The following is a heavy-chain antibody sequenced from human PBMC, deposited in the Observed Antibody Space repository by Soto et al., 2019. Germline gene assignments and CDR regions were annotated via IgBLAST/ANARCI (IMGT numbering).Heavy chain of an antibody. V-gene: IGHV1-69*06. Sequence: QVQLVQSGAEVKKPGSSVKVSCKASGGTFSSYAISWVRQAPGQGLEWMGGLIPIFGTANYAQKFQGRVTITADKSTSTAYMERSSLRSEDTAVYYCARAYQSTTVTTRYYGMDVWGQGTTVTVSS. CDR1: GGTFSSYA. D-gene: IGHD4-17*01. CDR3: ARAYQSTTVTTRYYGMDV. CDR2: LIPIFGTA. J-gene: IGHJ6*02.